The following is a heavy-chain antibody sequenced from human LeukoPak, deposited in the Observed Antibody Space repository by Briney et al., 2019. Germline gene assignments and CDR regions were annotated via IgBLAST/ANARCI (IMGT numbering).Heavy chain of an antibody. V-gene: IGHV3-23*01. Sequence: PGGSLRLSCAASGLTFSDYSMTWVRQAPGKGLFWVSGISAGGGSTYYADSVKGLFTISRDNSRNTLYLQMNSLRAEDTAVYYCAKDAAGPEYWGQGTLVTVSS. CDR1: GLTFSDYS. CDR2: ISAGGGST. J-gene: IGHJ4*02. D-gene: IGHD6-13*01. CDR3: AKDAAGPEY.